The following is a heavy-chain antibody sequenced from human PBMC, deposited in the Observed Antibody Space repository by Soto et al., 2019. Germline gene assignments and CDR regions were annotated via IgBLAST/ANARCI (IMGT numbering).Heavy chain of an antibody. J-gene: IGHJ4*02. CDR3: VRDHDFAFDT. V-gene: IGHV3-23*01. CDR1: GFTFSSYA. D-gene: IGHD2-21*02. Sequence: PGGSLRLSCAASGFTFSSYAMSWVRQAPGKGLEWVSAISGSGGSTYYADSVKGRFTISRDNSKNSLYLHMNSLRDEDTAIYYCVRDHDFAFDTWGQGTLVTVSS. CDR2: ISGSGGST.